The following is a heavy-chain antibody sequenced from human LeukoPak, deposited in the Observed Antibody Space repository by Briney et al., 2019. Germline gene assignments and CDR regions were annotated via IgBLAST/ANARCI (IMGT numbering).Heavy chain of an antibody. CDR2: IYYSGST. D-gene: IGHD3-22*01. V-gene: IGHV4-59*01. Sequence: SETLSLTCTVSGGSISSYYWSWIRQPPGKGLEWIGYIYYSGSTNYNPSLNRRVTISVDTSKNQFSLKLSSVTAADTAVYYCARWWNYYDSSGSPAGGAFDIWGQGTMVTVSS. CDR3: ARWWNYYDSSGSPAGGAFDI. CDR1: GGSISSYY. J-gene: IGHJ3*02.